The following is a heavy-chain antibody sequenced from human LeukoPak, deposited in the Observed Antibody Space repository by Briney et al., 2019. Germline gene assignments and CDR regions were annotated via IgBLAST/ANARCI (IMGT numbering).Heavy chain of an antibody. V-gene: IGHV3-33*01. Sequence: GGSLRLSCAASGFTFSSYGMHWVRQAPGKGLEWVAVIWYDGSNKYYADSVKGRFTISRDNSKNTLYLQMNSLRAEDTAVYYCARASGTYSSGWLNWFDPWGQEPWSPSPQ. J-gene: IGHJ5*02. CDR2: IWYDGSNK. D-gene: IGHD6-19*01. CDR1: GFTFSSYG. CDR3: ARASGTYSSGWLNWFDP.